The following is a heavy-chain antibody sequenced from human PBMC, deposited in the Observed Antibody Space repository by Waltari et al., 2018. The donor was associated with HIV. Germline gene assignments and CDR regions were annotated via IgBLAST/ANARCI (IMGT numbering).Heavy chain of an antibody. D-gene: IGHD3-10*01. CDR1: GGSVSGYY. CDR2: INHSRST. V-gene: IGHV4-34*01. Sequence: QVQLQQWGAGLLKPSETLSLTCAVYGGSVSGYYCSWTRQPPGKGLEWIGEINHSRSTNYHPSLKSRVTISVDTSKNQFSLKLSSVTAADTAVYYCALRGSGSYYPVDYWGQGTLVTVSS. CDR3: ALRGSGSYYPVDY. J-gene: IGHJ4*02.